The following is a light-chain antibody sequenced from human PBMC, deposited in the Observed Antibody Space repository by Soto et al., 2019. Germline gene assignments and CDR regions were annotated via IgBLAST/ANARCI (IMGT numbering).Light chain of an antibody. CDR3: CSYVGTWV. CDR2: EGI. CDR1: GSEVGSYKL. J-gene: IGLJ3*02. V-gene: IGLV2-23*01. Sequence: QAVLTQPASVSGSLGQSITISCTGTGSEVGSYKLVSWYQQHPGKAPKLIIFEGINRPSGVSNRFSGYKSDNTASLTISGLQAEDEADYYCCSYVGTWVFGGGTKLTVL.